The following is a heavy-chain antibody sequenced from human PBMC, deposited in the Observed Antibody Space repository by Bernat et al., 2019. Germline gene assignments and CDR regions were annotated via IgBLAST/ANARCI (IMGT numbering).Heavy chain of an antibody. V-gene: IGHV3-23*01. CDR2: ISGRGSST. J-gene: IGHJ4*02. CDR1: GFIFSSYA. CDR3: AKDLAYGSGNYFDY. D-gene: IGHD3-10*01. Sequence: EVQLLESGGGLVQPGGSLRLSCAASGFIFSSYAMSWVRQAPGKGLEWVSGISGRGSSTYYADSMKGRFTISRDNSKTTLYLQMNSLRAEDTAVYYCAKDLAYGSGNYFDYWGQGTLVTVSS.